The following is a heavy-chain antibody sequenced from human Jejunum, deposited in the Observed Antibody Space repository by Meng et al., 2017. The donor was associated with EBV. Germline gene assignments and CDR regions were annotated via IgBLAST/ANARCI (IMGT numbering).Heavy chain of an antibody. D-gene: IGHD1-26*01. V-gene: IGHV2-5*01. CDR3: VPSSISYGFWFDP. Sequence: QITLKESGPTQVKPXQTITLTGPFSGFSRTTYGRGVGWFRQPPGKALEWLALVYWNDDKRYSPSLKRRLTITKDTSKNQVVLTMTHMDPVDTATYYCVPSSISYGFWFDPWGQGTLVTVSS. CDR2: VYWNDDK. CDR1: GFSRTTYGRG. J-gene: IGHJ5*02.